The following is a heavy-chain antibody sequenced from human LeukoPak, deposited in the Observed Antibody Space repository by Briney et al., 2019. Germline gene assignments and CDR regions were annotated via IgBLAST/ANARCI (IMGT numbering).Heavy chain of an antibody. CDR2: ISSSGSTI. CDR3: AREGGNFDWSTFDY. D-gene: IGHD3-9*01. V-gene: IGHV3-48*03. CDR1: GFTFSSYE. Sequence: GGSLRLSCAASGFTFSSYEMNWVRQAPGKGLEWVSYISSSGSTIYYADSVKGRFTISRDNAKSSLYLQMNSLRAEDTAVYYCAREGGNFDWSTFDYWGQGTLVTVSS. J-gene: IGHJ4*02.